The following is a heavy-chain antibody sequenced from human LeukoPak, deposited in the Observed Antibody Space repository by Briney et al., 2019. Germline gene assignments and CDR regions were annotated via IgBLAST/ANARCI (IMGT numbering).Heavy chain of an antibody. CDR3: VHDYDYCMDV. CDR1: GFSLSTSGVG. Sequence: SGPTLVNPTQTLTLTCSFSGFSLSTSGVGVGWIRQPPGKALEWLALIYWNDDKRYSPSLKSRLTITKDTSKNQVVLTMTNMDPVAAATYYCVHDYDYCMDVWGKGTTVTVSS. V-gene: IGHV2-5*01. CDR2: IYWNDDK. J-gene: IGHJ6*03.